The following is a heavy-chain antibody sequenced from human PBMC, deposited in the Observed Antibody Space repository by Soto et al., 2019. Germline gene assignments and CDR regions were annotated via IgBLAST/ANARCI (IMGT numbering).Heavy chain of an antibody. V-gene: IGHV4-59*01. J-gene: IGHJ6*02. CDR3: AGGPYYFGLDV. D-gene: IGHD3-10*01. Sequence: SETLSLTCTASGGSINTYYWNWIRQSPGKGLEWIGYIYYTGNTKYNPSLESRVTISVDTSKKQFFLKLNSVTPADTAVYYCAGGPYYFGLDVWGQGTTVTV. CDR2: IYYTGNT. CDR1: GGSINTYY.